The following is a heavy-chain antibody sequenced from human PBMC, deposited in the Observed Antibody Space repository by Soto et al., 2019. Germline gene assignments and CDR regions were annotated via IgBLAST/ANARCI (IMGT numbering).Heavy chain of an antibody. CDR1: GFTFRSYG. CDR2: ISYDGSNI. D-gene: IGHD6-13*01. V-gene: IGHV3-30*18. Sequence: GGSLRLSCAASGFTFRSYGMHWVRQAPGRGLEWVAVISYDGSNICYADSVKGRFTISRDNSKNTPYLQMNSLRPEDTAVYYCAKDKSRSWTFDYWGQGTLVTVSS. CDR3: AKDKSRSWTFDY. J-gene: IGHJ4*02.